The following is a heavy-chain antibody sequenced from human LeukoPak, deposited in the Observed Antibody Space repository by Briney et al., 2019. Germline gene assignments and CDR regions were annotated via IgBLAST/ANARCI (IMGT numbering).Heavy chain of an antibody. CDR1: GYTFTSYG. CDR2: ISAYNGNT. CDR3: ARDWRVDIVATTPYDFDY. V-gene: IGHV1-18*01. J-gene: IGHJ4*02. Sequence: GASVRVSCKASGYTFTSYGISWVRQAPGQGLEWMGWISAYNGNTNYAQKLQGRVTMTTDTSTSTAYMELRRLRSDDTAVYYCARDWRVDIVATTPYDFDYWGQGALVSVSP. D-gene: IGHD5-12*01.